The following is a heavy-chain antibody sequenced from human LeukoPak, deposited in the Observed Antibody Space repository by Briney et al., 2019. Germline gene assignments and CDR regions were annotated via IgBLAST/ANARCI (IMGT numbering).Heavy chain of an antibody. CDR2: ISADGDTK. Sequence: GGSLRLSCAASGFTLSSHGMHWVRQAPGKGLEWVVVISADGDTKYYADSVKGRFTISRDNSKNTVYLEMNSLREEDTAVYYCAKEGAWGNWYFDLWGRGTLVTVSS. V-gene: IGHV3-30*18. CDR3: AKEGAWGNWYFDL. CDR1: GFTLSSHG. J-gene: IGHJ2*01. D-gene: IGHD3-16*01.